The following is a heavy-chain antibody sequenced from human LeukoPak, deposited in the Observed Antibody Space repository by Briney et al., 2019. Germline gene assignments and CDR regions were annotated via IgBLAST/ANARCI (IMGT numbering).Heavy chain of an antibody. Sequence: GGSLRLSCAASGLTLGNYWMSWVRQAPGKGLEWVANIKRDGSAQYYADSVKGRFTISRDNAKNSLYLQMNSLRVEDTAVYYCASVLWFGGIFFDYWGQGTLVTVSS. V-gene: IGHV3-7*03. CDR1: GLTLGNYW. CDR3: ASVLWFGGIFFDY. D-gene: IGHD3-10*01. J-gene: IGHJ4*02. CDR2: IKRDGSAQ.